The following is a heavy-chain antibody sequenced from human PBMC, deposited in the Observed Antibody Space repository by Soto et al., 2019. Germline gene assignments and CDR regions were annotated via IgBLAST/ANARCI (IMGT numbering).Heavy chain of an antibody. CDR2: ISPDNGNT. D-gene: IGHD5-12*01. V-gene: IGHV1-18*01. Sequence: ASVKVSCKASGYIFTIYGINWVRQAPGQGLEWMGWISPDNGNTNYAQKLQGRVTMTTDTSTSTAYMELRSLRSDDTAVYYCARALGYSGYAGMDVWGQGTTVTVSS. CDR3: ARALGYSGYAGMDV. J-gene: IGHJ6*02. CDR1: GYIFTIYG.